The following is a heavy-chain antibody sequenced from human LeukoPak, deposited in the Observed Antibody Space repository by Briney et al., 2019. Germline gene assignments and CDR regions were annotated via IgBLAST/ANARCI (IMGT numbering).Heavy chain of an antibody. Sequence: GASLKISCKGSGYRFTSYWIGWVRQMPGKGLEWMGIIYPGDSDTRYSPSFQGQVTISADKSISTAYLQWSSLKASDTAMYYCARSRYRTDFDYWGQGTLVTVSS. CDR2: IYPGDSDT. CDR3: ARSRYRTDFDY. V-gene: IGHV5-51*01. D-gene: IGHD2-2*01. J-gene: IGHJ4*02. CDR1: GYRFTSYW.